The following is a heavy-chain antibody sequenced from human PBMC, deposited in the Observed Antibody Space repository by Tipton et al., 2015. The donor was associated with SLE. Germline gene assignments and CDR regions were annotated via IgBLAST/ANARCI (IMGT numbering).Heavy chain of an antibody. D-gene: IGHD1-20*01. Sequence: LRLSCTVSGGSISSGGYYWSWIRQHPGKGLEWIGYIYYSGSTNYNPSLKSRVTISVDTSKNQFSLKLSSVTAADTAVYYCALSDNWNDVENWFDPWGQGTLVTVSS. V-gene: IGHV4-61*08. J-gene: IGHJ5*02. CDR3: ALSDNWNDVENWFDP. CDR1: GGSISSGGYY. CDR2: IYYSGST.